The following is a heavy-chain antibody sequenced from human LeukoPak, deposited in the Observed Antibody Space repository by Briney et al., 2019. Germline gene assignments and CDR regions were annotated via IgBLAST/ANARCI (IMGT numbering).Heavy chain of an antibody. J-gene: IGHJ6*03. CDR2: FYYSGST. CDR3: ARHALTYYYGSGSYSPRYYYYYYMDV. CDR1: GYSISSGYY. Sequence: PSETLSLTCTVSGYSISSGYYWGWIRPPPGKGLEWIGRFYYSGSTFYNPSLKRLVTISVDTSKNQFSLKLSSVTAADTAVYYCARHALTYYYGSGSYSPRYYYYYYMDVWGKGTTVTISS. V-gene: IGHV4-38-2*02. D-gene: IGHD3-10*01.